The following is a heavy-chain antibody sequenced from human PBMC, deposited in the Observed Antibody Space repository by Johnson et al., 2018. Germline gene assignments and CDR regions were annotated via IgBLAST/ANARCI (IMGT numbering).Heavy chain of an antibody. V-gene: IGHV5-51*03. J-gene: IGHJ6*03. CDR2: IYPGDSDT. CDR1: GYSFTTYW. CDR3: GRVENDISTGYYYYMDV. D-gene: IGHD3-9*01. Sequence: EVRLVESGAAVKEQRESLKISRKGSGYSFTTYWIGWVRQMPGKGLEWMGIIYPGDSDTRYSPSFQGQVTISADKSINTAHLQWRRLKASDTAIYSCGRVENDISTGYYYYMDVLGKGTTFTVYS.